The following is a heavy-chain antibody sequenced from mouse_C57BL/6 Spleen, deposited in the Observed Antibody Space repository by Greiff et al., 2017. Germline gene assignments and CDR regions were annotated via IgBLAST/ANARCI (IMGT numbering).Heavy chain of an antibody. V-gene: IGHV3-6*01. Sequence: ESGPGLVKPSQSLSLTCSVTGYSITSGYYWNWIRQFPGNKLEWMGYISYDGSNNYNPSLKNRIYITRDTSKNQFFLKVNSVTTEDTATYYCARGDYDEYYFDYWGQGTTLTVSS. CDR2: ISYDGSN. CDR1: GYSITSGYY. J-gene: IGHJ2*01. D-gene: IGHD2-4*01. CDR3: ARGDYDEYYFDY.